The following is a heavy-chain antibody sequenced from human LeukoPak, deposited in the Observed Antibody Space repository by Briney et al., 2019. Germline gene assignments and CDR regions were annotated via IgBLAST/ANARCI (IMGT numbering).Heavy chain of an antibody. CDR3: AKGSGYGFDY. CDR2: IYSGGNT. J-gene: IGHJ4*02. D-gene: IGHD5-12*01. V-gene: IGHV3-53*01. Sequence: PGGSLRLSCAASGFTVSSNYMSWVRQAPGKGLEWVSIIYSGGNTYYADSVKGRFTISRDNAKNSLYLQMNSLRAEDTAVYYCAKGSGYGFDYWGQGTLVTVSS. CDR1: GFTVSSNY.